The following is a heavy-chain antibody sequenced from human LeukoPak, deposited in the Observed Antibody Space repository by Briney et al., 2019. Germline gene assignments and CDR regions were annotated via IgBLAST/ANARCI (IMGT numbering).Heavy chain of an antibody. V-gene: IGHV4-59*01. J-gene: IGHJ1*01. D-gene: IGHD4-17*01. Sequence: SETLSLTCTVSGGSISSYYWSWIRQPPGKGLEWIGYIYYSGSTNYNPSLKSRVTISVDTSKNQFSLKLSSVTAADTAVYYCARIHYGDYGSEYFQHWGQGTLVTVSS. CDR2: IYYSGST. CDR1: GGSISSYY. CDR3: ARIHYGDYGSEYFQH.